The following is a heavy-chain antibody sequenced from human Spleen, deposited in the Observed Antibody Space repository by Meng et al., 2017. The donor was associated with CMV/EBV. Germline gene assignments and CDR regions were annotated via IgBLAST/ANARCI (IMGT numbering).Heavy chain of an antibody. CDR3: AKGVGVTAPEI. Sequence: GESLKISCAASGFTVSSNYMSWVRQAPGKGLEWVSVIYSGGSTYYADSVKGRLTISRDNAKNTLYLQMTSLRADDTAVYYCAKGVGVTAPEIWGQGTMVTVSS. CDR2: IYSGGST. J-gene: IGHJ3*02. V-gene: IGHV3-53*01. CDR1: GFTVSSNY. D-gene: IGHD1-26*01.